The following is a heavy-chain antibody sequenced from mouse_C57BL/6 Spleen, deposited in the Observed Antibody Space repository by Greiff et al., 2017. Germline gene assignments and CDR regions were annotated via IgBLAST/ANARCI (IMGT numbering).Heavy chain of an antibody. CDR3: ALVERYYYAMDY. CDR2: INPYNGGT. V-gene: IGHV1-19*01. CDR1: GYTFTDYY. Sequence: EVQLQQSGAELVKPGASVKMSCKASGYTFTDYYMNWVKQSPGQSLEWIGVINPYNGGTSYNQKFKGKATLTVDTSSSTAYMELNSLTSEDSAVYYCALVERYYYAMDYWGQGTAVTGSS. J-gene: IGHJ4*01. D-gene: IGHD2-10*02.